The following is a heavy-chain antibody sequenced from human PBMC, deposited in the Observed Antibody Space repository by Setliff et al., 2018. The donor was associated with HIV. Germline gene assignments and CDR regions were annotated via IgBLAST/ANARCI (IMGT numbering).Heavy chain of an antibody. CDR2: LNVYSGDT. CDR1: GYPFNNFG. CDR3: ATDRTQTGISMVRGRLTDPARYPLDY. Sequence: ASVKVSCKASGYPFNNFGISWVRQAPGQGLEWLAWLNVYSGDTNFAQRFQGRVTMTRDASTGTAYMELRNLRSDDTAVYYCATDRTQTGISMVRGRLTDPARYPLDYWGPGTLVTVSS. V-gene: IGHV1-18*01. J-gene: IGHJ4*02. D-gene: IGHD3-10*01.